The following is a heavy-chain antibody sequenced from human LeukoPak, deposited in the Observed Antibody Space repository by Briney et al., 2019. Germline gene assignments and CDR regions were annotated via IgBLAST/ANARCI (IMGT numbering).Heavy chain of an antibody. CDR3: ARIDYGDYRGAFDI. Sequence: SETLSLTCTVSGGSISSSSYYWGWIRQPPGKGLEWIGSIYYSGSTYYNPSLKSRVAISVDTSKNQFSLKLSSVTAADTAVYYCARIDYGDYRGAFDIWGQGTMVTASS. J-gene: IGHJ3*02. CDR2: IYYSGST. D-gene: IGHD4-17*01. CDR1: GGSISSSSYY. V-gene: IGHV4-39*07.